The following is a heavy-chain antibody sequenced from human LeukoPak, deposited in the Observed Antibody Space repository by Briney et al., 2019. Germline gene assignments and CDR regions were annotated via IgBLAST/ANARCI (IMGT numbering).Heavy chain of an antibody. V-gene: IGHV3-23*01. Sequence: PGGSLRLSCAASGFTFTYYGTSWVRQAPGKGLEWVSAISGSGGSTYYADSVKGRFTISRDNSKNTLYLQMNSLRAEDTAVYYCAKDLEMATIRGVPRGCFGYWGQGSLVTVSS. D-gene: IGHD5-24*01. CDR2: ISGSGGST. CDR1: GFTFTYYG. CDR3: AKDLEMATIRGVPRGCFGY. J-gene: IGHJ4*02.